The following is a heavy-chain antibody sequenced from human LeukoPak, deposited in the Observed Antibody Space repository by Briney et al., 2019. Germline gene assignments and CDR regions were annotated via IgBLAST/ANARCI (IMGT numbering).Heavy chain of an antibody. D-gene: IGHD6-19*01. CDR2: IYPGDSDT. CDR1: GYSFTSYW. V-gene: IGHV5-51*01. J-gene: IGHJ3*02. Sequence: GESLKISCKGSGYSFTSYWIGWVRQMPGKGLECMGIIYPGDSDTRYSPSFQGQVTISADKSISTAYLQWSSLKASDTAMYYCARHRTDSSGWSGAFDIWGQGTMVTVSS. CDR3: ARHRTDSSGWSGAFDI.